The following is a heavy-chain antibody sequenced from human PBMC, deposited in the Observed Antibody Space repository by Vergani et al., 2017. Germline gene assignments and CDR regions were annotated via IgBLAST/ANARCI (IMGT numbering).Heavy chain of an antibody. V-gene: IGHV4-38-2*02. CDR1: NYSISRGYF. Sequence: QVQLQESGPGLVKPSETLSLTCTVSNYSISRGYFWGWIRRPPGKGLEWIASFHHTGMTYNNPSLKSRVTISVDTSKNLISLTLTSVTAAYTAVYYCASDTHSGQRADRWGQGILVTVTS. CDR2: FHHTGMT. CDR3: ASDTHSGQRADR. D-gene: IGHD6-19*01. J-gene: IGHJ5*02.